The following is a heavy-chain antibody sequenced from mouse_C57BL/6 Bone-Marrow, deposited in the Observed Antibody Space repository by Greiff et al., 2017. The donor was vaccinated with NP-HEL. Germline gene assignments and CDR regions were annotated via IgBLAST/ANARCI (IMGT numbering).Heavy chain of an antibody. Sequence: QVQLQQPGAELVKPGASVKLSCKASGYTFTSYWMQWVKQRPGQGLEWIGEIDPSDSYTNYNQKFKGKATLTVDTSSSTAYMQLSSLTSEDSAVYYCARVTTVVATDWGQGTTLTVSS. V-gene: IGHV1-50*01. CDR2: IDPSDSYT. CDR3: ARVTTVVATD. J-gene: IGHJ2*01. CDR1: GYTFTSYW. D-gene: IGHD1-1*01.